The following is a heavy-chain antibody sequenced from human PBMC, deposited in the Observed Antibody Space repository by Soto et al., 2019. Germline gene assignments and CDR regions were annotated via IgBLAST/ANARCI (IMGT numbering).Heavy chain of an antibody. CDR1: GGSISSYY. J-gene: IGHJ6*02. V-gene: IGHV4-59*01. Sequence: PSETLSLTCTGSGGSISSYYWSWIRQPPGKGLWWIGYIYYSGSTNYNPSLKSRVTISVDTSKNQSSLKLSSVTAADTAVYYCARERIAAIWGQGTTVTVSS. CDR2: IYYSGST. D-gene: IGHD6-25*01. CDR3: ARERIAAI.